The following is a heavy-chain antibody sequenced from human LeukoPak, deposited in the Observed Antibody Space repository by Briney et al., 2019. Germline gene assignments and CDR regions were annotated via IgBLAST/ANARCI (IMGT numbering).Heavy chain of an antibody. CDR2: IYPGDSGS. J-gene: IGHJ4*02. V-gene: IGHV5-51*01. CDR1: GYSFINHW. CDR3: VRDSGGSSLYNFDY. Sequence: GESLKISCQASGYSFINHWIGWVRQMPGEGLEWMGIIYPGDSGSRYSPSFQGQVTISADKSITTAYLQWNSLKASDTAMYYCVRDSGGSSLYNFDYWGQGTLVTVSS. D-gene: IGHD2-15*01.